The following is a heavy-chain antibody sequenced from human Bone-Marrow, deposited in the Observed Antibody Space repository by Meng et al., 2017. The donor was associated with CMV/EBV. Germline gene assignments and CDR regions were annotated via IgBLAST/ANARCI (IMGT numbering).Heavy chain of an antibody. CDR1: GFTFDDYA. CDR2: ISWNSGSI. J-gene: IGHJ4*02. CDR3: AKDIRYSSGWYRISGFDY. Sequence: GGSLRLSCAASGFTFDDYAMHWVRQAPGKGLEWVSGISWNSGSIGYADSVKGRFTISRDNAKNSPYLQMNSLRAEDTALYYCAKDIRYSSGWYRISGFDYWGQGTLVTVSS. D-gene: IGHD6-19*01. V-gene: IGHV3-9*01.